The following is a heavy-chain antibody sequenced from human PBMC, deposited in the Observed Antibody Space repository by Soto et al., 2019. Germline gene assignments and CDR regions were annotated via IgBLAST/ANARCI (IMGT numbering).Heavy chain of an antibody. D-gene: IGHD4-17*01. Sequence: QITLKESGPTLVKPTQTLTLTCAFSGFSFSTSGVGVGWIRQPPGKALEWLALIYWDDDKRYSPSLKSRLTVTKDTSKNQVVLTMTNMDPVDTATYYCAHSDYGNDAFDIWGQGTMVTVSS. CDR2: IYWDDDK. CDR3: AHSDYGNDAFDI. V-gene: IGHV2-5*02. J-gene: IGHJ3*02. CDR1: GFSFSTSGVG.